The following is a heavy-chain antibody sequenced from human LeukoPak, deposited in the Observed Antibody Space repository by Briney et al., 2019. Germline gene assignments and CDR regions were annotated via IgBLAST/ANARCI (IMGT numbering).Heavy chain of an antibody. CDR3: ARHISGAQTQFRYFDRRIYYFDY. CDR1: GGSISSSSYY. Sequence: SETLSLTCTVSGGSISSSSYYWGWIRHPPGKGLEWIGSIYYSGSTYYNPSLKSRVTISVDTSKNQFSLKLTSVTAADTAMYYCARHISGAQTQFRYFDRRIYYFDYWGQGALVTVSS. V-gene: IGHV4-39*01. J-gene: IGHJ4*02. CDR2: IYYSGST. D-gene: IGHD3-9*01.